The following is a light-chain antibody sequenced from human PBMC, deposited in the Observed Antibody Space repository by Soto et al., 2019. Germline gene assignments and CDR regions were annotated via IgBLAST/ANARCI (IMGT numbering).Light chain of an antibody. Sequence: EIVVTQSPATLSVSPVERVTLSCRASQSVSSSLAWYQQRPGHAPRLLIYDTSTRAAGIAARFSGSGSGTEFTLTISCLQSEDSAVYYCQQYVHWPQWSFGQGTTVEIK. CDR1: QSVSSS. V-gene: IGKV3-15*01. J-gene: IGKJ1*01. CDR2: DTS. CDR3: QQYVHWPQWS.